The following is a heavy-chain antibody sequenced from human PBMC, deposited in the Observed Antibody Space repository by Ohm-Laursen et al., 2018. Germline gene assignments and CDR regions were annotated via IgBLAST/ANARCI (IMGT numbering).Heavy chain of an antibody. CDR2: IYYSGST. CDR1: GGSISSYY. D-gene: IGHD6-19*01. J-gene: IGHJ4*02. V-gene: IGHV4-59*01. Sequence: TLSLTCAVSGGSISSYYWSWIRQPPGKGLEWIGYIYYSGSTNYNPSLKSRVTISVDTSKNQFSLKLSPVTAADTAVYYCARDLSTSGWTDYWGQGTLVTVSS. CDR3: ARDLSTSGWTDY.